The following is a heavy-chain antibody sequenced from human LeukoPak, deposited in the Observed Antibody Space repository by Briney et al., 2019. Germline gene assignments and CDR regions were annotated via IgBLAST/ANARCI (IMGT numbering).Heavy chain of an antibody. D-gene: IGHD3-22*01. J-gene: IGHJ4*02. CDR3: AKSRDRITMTVVVTDY. CDR2: IKEDGSVR. CDR1: AFIFSGHW. Sequence: PGGSLRLSCEGSAFIFSGHWMNWVRQTPGKGLEWVASIKEDGSVRQYVDSVKGRFTISRDNSKNTLYLQMNSLRAEDTAVYYCAKSRDRITMTVVVTDYWGQGTLVTVSS. V-gene: IGHV3-7*03.